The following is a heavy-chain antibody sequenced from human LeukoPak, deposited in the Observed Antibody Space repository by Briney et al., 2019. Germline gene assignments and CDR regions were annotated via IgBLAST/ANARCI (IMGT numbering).Heavy chain of an antibody. CDR3: ARASDYYYGSGSYYRGVY. V-gene: IGHV1-69*13. CDR2: IIPIFGTA. D-gene: IGHD3-10*01. J-gene: IGHJ4*02. CDR1: GGTFSSYA. Sequence: SVQVTFKASGGTFSSYANSWVRQPPGQGLEWMGGIIPIFGTANYAQKFQGRVTITADESTSTAYMELSSLRSEDTAVYYCARASDYYYGSGSYYRGVYWGQGTLVTVSS.